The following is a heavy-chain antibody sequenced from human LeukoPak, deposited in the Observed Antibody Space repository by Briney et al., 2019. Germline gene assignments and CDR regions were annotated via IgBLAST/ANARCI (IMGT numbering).Heavy chain of an antibody. J-gene: IGHJ4*02. CDR2: IYYTGTT. CDR3: AREEYSSDWYGHDS. V-gene: IGHV4-39*07. Sequence: SETLSLTCTVSGGSISNTNCYWAWIRQPPGRGLEWIGSIYYTGTTFDNPSLKSRVTLSVDTSKNQFSLRLTSVTAADTAFYYCAREEYSSDWYGHDSWGQGTLVTVSS. D-gene: IGHD6-13*01. CDR1: GGSISNTNCY.